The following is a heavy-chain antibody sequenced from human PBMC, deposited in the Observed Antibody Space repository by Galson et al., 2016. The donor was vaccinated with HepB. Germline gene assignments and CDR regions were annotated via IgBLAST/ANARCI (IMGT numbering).Heavy chain of an antibody. V-gene: IGHV4-39*01. D-gene: IGHD2-15*01. CDR2: KSYSGST. CDR1: GGSISSSSYY. J-gene: IGHJ5*02. CDR3: ARQDAGSCYFIPNWFDP. Sequence: SETLSLTCTVSGGSISSSSYYWGWIRQPPGKGLEWIGSKSYSGSTYYNPSLKSRVAISIHTSRNQFSLKMSSVTAGGTAVYYCARQDAGSCYFIPNWFDPWGQGALVTVSS.